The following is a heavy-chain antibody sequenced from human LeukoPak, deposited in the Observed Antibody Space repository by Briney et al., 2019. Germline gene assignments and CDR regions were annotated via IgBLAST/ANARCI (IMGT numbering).Heavy chain of an antibody. Sequence: ASEKVSCKASGYTFTSYVMHWVRQAPGQRLEWMGWIYGGNGNTKYSQEFQDRVTITRDTSANTAYMELSSLRSEDMAVYYCARFSGNLYAFDIWGRGAMVTVSS. V-gene: IGHV1-3*03. CDR2: IYGGNGNT. CDR1: GYTFTSYV. J-gene: IGHJ3*02. D-gene: IGHD1-26*01. CDR3: ARFSGNLYAFDI.